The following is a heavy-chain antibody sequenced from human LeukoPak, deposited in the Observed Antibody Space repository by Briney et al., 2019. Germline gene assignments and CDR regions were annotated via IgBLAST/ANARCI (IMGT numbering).Heavy chain of an antibody. CDR1: GFTFSSYE. V-gene: IGHV3-48*03. CDR3: ARAPSSGWSK. Sequence: QAGGSLRLSCAASGFTFSSYEMNWVRQPPGKGLEWVSYISSSGSTIYYADSVKGRFTISRDNAKNSLYLQMNSLRAEDTAVYYCARAPSSGWSKWGQGTLVTVSS. J-gene: IGHJ4*02. D-gene: IGHD6-19*01. CDR2: ISSSGSTI.